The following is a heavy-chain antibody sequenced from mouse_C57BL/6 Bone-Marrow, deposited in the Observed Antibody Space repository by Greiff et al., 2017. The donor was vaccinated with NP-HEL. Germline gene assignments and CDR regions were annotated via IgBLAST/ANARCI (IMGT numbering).Heavy chain of an antibody. D-gene: IGHD2-5*01. Sequence: VQLQQSDAELVKPGASVKISCKVSGYTFTDHTIHWMKQRPEQGLEWIGYIYPRDGSTKYNEKFKGKATLTADKSSSTAYMQLNSLTSEDSAVYFCARERPYSNLYWYFDVWGTGTTVTVSS. CDR1: GYTFTDHT. J-gene: IGHJ1*03. CDR2: IYPRDGST. V-gene: IGHV1-78*01. CDR3: ARERPYSNLYWYFDV.